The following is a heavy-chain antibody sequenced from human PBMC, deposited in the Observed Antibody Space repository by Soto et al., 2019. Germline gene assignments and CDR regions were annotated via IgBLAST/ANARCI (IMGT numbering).Heavy chain of an antibody. D-gene: IGHD1-26*01. V-gene: IGHV3-30-3*01. Sequence: GGSLRLSCVASGFTFSSYAMHWVRQAPGKGLEWVAVISYDGSNKYYADSVKGRFTISRDNSKNTLYLQMSSLRAEDTAVYYWARDEERSYFCWARGTLVTVSA. CDR1: GFTFSSYA. J-gene: IGHJ4*02. CDR3: ARDEERSYFC. CDR2: ISYDGSNK.